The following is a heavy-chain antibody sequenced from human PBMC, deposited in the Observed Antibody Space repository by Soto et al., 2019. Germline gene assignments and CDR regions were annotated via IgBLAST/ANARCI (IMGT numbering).Heavy chain of an antibody. CDR3: ARRRYYDSGSTAGAFEI. D-gene: IGHD3-10*01. J-gene: IGHJ3*02. CDR2: IYPGDSDI. V-gene: IGHV5-51*01. Sequence: GESLKISCQGSGYSFATYWIGWVRLMPGKGLEWMGIIYPGDSDIRYNPSFQGHVTISADKSISTAYLQWSSLEASDTAMYYCARRRYYDSGSTAGAFEIWGQGTLVTVSS. CDR1: GYSFATYW.